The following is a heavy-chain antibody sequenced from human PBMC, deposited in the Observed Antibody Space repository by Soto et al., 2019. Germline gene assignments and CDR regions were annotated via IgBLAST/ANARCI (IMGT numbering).Heavy chain of an antibody. D-gene: IGHD5-18*01. V-gene: IGHV1-69*01. CDR3: EGGEGETATENL. CDR2: IIPIFGIA. J-gene: IGHJ6*02. Sequence: QVQLVQSGAEVKKPGSSVKVSCKASGGTLLSYTISWVRQAPGQGLEWMGGIIPIFGIANYAQKFQGRVTITADESPGVAYMEQGSLRSEDTAVYYCEGGEGETATENLWGQGTTVTVSS. CDR1: GGTLLSYT.